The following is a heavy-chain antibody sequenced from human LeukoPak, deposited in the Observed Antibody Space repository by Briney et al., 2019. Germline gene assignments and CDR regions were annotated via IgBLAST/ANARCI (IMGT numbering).Heavy chain of an antibody. D-gene: IGHD4-17*01. Sequence: ASVKVSCKASGGTFSSYAISWVRQAPGQGLEWMGGIIPIFGTANYAQKFQGRVTITADESTSTAYMELSSLRSEDTAVYYCATVLLNDHSDVRALDCWGQGTLVTISS. V-gene: IGHV1-69*13. J-gene: IGHJ4*02. CDR2: IIPIFGTA. CDR1: GGTFSSYA. CDR3: ATVLLNDHSDVRALDC.